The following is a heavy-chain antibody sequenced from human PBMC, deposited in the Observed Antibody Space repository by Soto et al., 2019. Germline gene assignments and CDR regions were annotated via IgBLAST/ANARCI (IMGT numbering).Heavy chain of an antibody. J-gene: IGHJ6*02. D-gene: IGHD4-17*01. CDR1: GGSISSGGYS. CDR2: IYHSGYT. V-gene: IGHV4-30-2*01. Sequence: QLQLQESGSGLVKPSQTLPLTCAVSGGSISSGGYSWSWIRQPPGKGLEWIGYIYHSGYTYCNPSLKSRVTISVDRSKNQFSLKLSSVTAADTAVYYCARAHYGDYGYGMDVWGQGTTVTVSS. CDR3: ARAHYGDYGYGMDV.